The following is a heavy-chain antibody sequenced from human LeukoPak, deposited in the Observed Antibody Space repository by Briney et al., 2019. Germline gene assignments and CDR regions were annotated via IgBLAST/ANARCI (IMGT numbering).Heavy chain of an antibody. CDR2: IYRRGST. D-gene: IGHD5-12*01. CDR1: RGSINRYY. CDR3: ARVDIRTEFFDY. Sequence: SETQSLTRSLSRGSINRYYWSWMPQPAGKGLEWIGRIYRRGSTGHNPSLQSRVNMSLNTSKNQFSLNLSSVTAADTAVYYCARVDIRTEFFDYWGQGPRITVSS. J-gene: IGHJ4*02. V-gene: IGHV4-4*07.